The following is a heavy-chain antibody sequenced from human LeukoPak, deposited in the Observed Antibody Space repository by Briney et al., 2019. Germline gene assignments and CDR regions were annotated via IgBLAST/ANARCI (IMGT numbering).Heavy chain of an antibody. CDR1: GYTFTGYY. V-gene: IGHV1-2*06. D-gene: IGHD6-6*01. CDR2: INPNSGGT. CDR3: ARAYSSSAGDY. Sequence: GASGKVSCEASGYTFTGYYMHWVRQAPGQGLEWRGRINPNSGGTNYAQKFQGRVTMTRDTSISTAYMELSRLRSDDTAVYYCARAYSSSAGDYWGQGTLVTVSS. J-gene: IGHJ4*02.